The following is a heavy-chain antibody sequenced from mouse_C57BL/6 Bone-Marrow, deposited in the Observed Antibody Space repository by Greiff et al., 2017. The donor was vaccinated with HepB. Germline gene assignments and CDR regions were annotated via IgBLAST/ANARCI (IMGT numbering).Heavy chain of an antibody. J-gene: IGHJ3*01. V-gene: IGHV14-4*01. D-gene: IGHD2-2*01. CDR1: GFNIKDDY. CDR2: IDPENGDT. Sequence: EVKLVESGAELVRPGASVKLSCTASGFNIKDDYMHWVKQRPEQGLEWIGWIDPENGDTEYASKFQGKATITADTSSNTAYLQLSSLTSEDTAVYYCTTMVTSWFAYWGQGTLVTVSA. CDR3: TTMVTSWFAY.